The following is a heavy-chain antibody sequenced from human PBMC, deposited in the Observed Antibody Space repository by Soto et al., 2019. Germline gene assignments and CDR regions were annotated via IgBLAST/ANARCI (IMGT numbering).Heavy chain of an antibody. Sequence: ASVKVSCKASGYTFTSYDINWARQATGQGLEWMGWMNPNSGNTGYAQKYQGRVTMTRNTSISTAYMELNSLRAEDTAVYYCARNGGDLAFDIWGQGTMVTVSS. J-gene: IGHJ3*02. CDR1: GYTFTSYD. D-gene: IGHD3-10*01. CDR3: ARNGGDLAFDI. CDR2: MNPNSGNT. V-gene: IGHV1-8*01.